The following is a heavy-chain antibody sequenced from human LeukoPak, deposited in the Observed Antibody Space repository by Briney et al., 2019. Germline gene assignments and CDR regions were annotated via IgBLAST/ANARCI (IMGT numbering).Heavy chain of an antibody. V-gene: IGHV3-9*01. J-gene: IGHJ4*02. CDR1: GFTFDDYA. Sequence: GGSLRLSRAASGFTFDDYAMHWVRQAPGKGLEWVSGISWNSGSIGYADSVKGRFTISRDNAKNSLYLQMNSLRAEDTALYYCAKDTAPFIAAADPIDYWGQGTLVTVSS. D-gene: IGHD6-13*01. CDR3: AKDTAPFIAAADPIDY. CDR2: ISWNSGSI.